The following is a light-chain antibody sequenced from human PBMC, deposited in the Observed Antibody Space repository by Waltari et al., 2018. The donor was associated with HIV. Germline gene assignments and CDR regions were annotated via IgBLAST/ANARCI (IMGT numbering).Light chain of an antibody. CDR1: QSVSSD. CDR2: DAS. Sequence: EIVMTQSPATLSVSPGERVTLSCRASQSVSSDLAWFQQKPGQAPRLLIYDASFRATGIPARFSGSGSGTEFTLTISSLQAEDVAVYYCHQYHSIPRTFGQGTKLEIK. V-gene: IGKV3-15*01. J-gene: IGKJ2*01. CDR3: HQYHSIPRT.